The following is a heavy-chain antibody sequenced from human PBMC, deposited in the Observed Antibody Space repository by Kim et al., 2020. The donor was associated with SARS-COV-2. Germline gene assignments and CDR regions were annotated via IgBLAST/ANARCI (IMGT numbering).Heavy chain of an antibody. D-gene: IGHD6-19*01. Sequence: DSVKGRFTIYRDNSKNTVYLQVNSLRAGDTAGYYCAKDRGVGGWYGLDYWGQGTLVTVSS. J-gene: IGHJ4*02. V-gene: IGHV3-23*01. CDR3: AKDRGVGGWYGLDY.